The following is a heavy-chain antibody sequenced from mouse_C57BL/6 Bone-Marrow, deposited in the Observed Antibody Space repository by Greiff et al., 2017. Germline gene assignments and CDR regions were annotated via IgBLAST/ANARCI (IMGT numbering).Heavy chain of an antibody. J-gene: IGHJ1*03. Sequence: QVQLQQPGAELVKPGASVKLSCKASGYTFTSYWMHWVKQRPGQGLEWIGMIHPSSGSTNYNQKFKSKATLTVDKSSSTAYMQRSSLTSEASAVYYCARPLRWYCDVWGTGTTVTVTA. D-gene: IGHD1-1*01. V-gene: IGHV1-64*01. CDR2: IHPSSGST. CDR1: GYTFTSYW. CDR3: ARPLRWYCDV.